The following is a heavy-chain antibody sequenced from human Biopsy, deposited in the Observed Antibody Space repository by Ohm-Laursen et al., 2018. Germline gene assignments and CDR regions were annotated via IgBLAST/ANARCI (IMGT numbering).Heavy chain of an antibody. Sequence: SLRLSCTASGFTFSSYGMHWVRQAPGKGLEWVAGITGGGDRTYYADSVKGRFTISRDNSKNTLFLQMNSLRAEDTALYYCAKDGYYDILTGPPSDYWGQGTLVTASS. CDR2: ITGGGDRT. CDR3: AKDGYYDILTGPPSDY. D-gene: IGHD3-9*01. V-gene: IGHV3-23*01. CDR1: GFTFSSYG. J-gene: IGHJ4*02.